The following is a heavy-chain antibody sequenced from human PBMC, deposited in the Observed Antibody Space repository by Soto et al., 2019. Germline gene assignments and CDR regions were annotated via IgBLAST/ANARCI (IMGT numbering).Heavy chain of an antibody. Sequence: GGSLRLSCAASGFTFSSYDMHWVRQATGKGLEWVSAIGTAGDTYYPGSVKGRFTISRENAKNSLYLQMNSLRAGDTAVYYCARGLYSSSSDYGMDVWGLGTTVTVSS. CDR2: IGTAGDT. CDR3: ARGLYSSSSDYGMDV. J-gene: IGHJ6*02. CDR1: GFTFSSYD. V-gene: IGHV3-13*01. D-gene: IGHD6-6*01.